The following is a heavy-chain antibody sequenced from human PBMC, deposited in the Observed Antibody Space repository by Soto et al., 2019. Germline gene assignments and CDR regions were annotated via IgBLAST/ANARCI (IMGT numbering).Heavy chain of an antibody. D-gene: IGHD2-15*01. CDR2: IGTAGDT. CDR3: AIDSGYCSGGSCGYGMDV. Sequence: EVQLVESGGGLVQPGGSLRLCCAASGFTFSSYDMHWVRQATGKGLEWVSAIGTAGDTYYPGSVKGRFTISRENAKNSLYLQMNSLRAGDTAVYYCAIDSGYCSGGSCGYGMDVWGQGTTVTVSS. CDR1: GFTFSSYD. V-gene: IGHV3-13*04. J-gene: IGHJ6*02.